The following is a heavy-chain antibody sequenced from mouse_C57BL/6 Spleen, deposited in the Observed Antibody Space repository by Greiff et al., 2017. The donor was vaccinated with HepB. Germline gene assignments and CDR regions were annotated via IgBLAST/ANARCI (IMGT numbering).Heavy chain of an antibody. V-gene: IGHV5-4*01. D-gene: IGHD1-1*01. CDR3: ARDRELRSEYYAMDY. CDR2: ISDGGSYT. J-gene: IGHJ4*01. Sequence: EVKLMESGGGLVKPGGSLKLSCAASGFTFTSYAMSWVRQTPEKRLEWVATISDGGSYTYYPDNVKGRFTISRDNAKNNLYLQIRHLKSEDTAMYYYARDRELRSEYYAMDYWGQGTTVTVAS. CDR1: GFTFTSYA.